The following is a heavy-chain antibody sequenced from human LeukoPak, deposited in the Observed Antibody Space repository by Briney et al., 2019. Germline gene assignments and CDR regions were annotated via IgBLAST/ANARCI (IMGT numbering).Heavy chain of an antibody. CDR3: ARQRADYYYYYVDV. CDR2: IYYSETT. CDR1: GGSINTANYY. V-gene: IGHV4-39*01. J-gene: IGHJ6*03. Sequence: SETLSLTCTVSGGSINTANYYWGWLRQPPGKGLEWIGSIYYSETTYDNPSLKSRVTISIETSKNQFSPRLSSVTASDTAVYYCARQRADYYYYYVDVWGEGTTVAVS.